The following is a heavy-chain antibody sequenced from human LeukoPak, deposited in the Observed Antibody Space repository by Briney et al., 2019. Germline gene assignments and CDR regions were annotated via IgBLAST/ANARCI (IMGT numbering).Heavy chain of an antibody. D-gene: IGHD6-13*01. CDR2: MNPNCGNT. CDR3: ARFGIAAAVAYYYYGMDV. CDR1: GYTFTSYD. V-gene: IGHV1-8*01. J-gene: IGHJ6*02. Sequence: ASVKVSCKASGYTFTSYDINWVRQATGQGLEWMGWMNPNCGNTGYAQKFQGRVTMTRNTSISTAYMELSSLRSEDTAVYYCARFGIAAAVAYYYYGMDVWGQGTTVTVSS.